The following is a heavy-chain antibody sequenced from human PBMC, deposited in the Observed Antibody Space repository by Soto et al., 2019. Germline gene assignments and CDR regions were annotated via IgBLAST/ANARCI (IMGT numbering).Heavy chain of an antibody. Sequence: QPGGSLRLSCAASGFTFSSYAMSWVRQAPGKGLEWVSAISGSGGSTYYADTVKGRFTISRDNSKNTLYLQMNSLRAEDTAVYYFSKVRLDIVVVVAILTYYFDYWGQGTLVTGSS. CDR1: GFTFSSYA. CDR3: SKVRLDIVVVVAILTYYFDY. V-gene: IGHV3-23*01. D-gene: IGHD2-15*01. CDR2: ISGSGGST. J-gene: IGHJ4*02.